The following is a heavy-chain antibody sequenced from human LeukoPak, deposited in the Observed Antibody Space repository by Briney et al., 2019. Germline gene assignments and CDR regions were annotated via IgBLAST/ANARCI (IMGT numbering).Heavy chain of an antibody. CDR1: GYSFATYW. CDR3: ARPAVSDIEFFQH. CDR2: IYPGDSDT. D-gene: IGHD5/OR15-5a*01. Sequence: GESLKISCKGSGYSFATYWIGWVRQMPGKGLEWMGIIYPGDSDTRYSPSFQGQVTISADKSISTAYLQWSSLEASDTAIYYCARPAVSDIEFFQHWGQGTLVTVSP. V-gene: IGHV5-51*01. J-gene: IGHJ1*01.